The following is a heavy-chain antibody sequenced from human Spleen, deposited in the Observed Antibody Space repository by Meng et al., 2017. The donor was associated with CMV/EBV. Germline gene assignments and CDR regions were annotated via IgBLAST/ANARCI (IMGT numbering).Heavy chain of an antibody. CDR3: AKARVPAAIRGLDY. Sequence: GESLKISCAASGFTFSDYYMSWIRQAPGKGLEWVSVIYSGGSSTYYADSVKGRFTISRDNSKNTLYLQMNSLRAEDTAVYYCAKARVPAAIRGLDYWGQGTLVTVSS. J-gene: IGHJ4*02. CDR2: IYSGGSST. D-gene: IGHD2-2*02. CDR1: GFTFSDYY. V-gene: IGHV3-NL1*01.